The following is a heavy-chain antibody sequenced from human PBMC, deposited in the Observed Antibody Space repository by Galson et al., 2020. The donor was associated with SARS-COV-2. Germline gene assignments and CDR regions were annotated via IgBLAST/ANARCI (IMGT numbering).Heavy chain of an antibody. CDR1: GFTFSGAV. J-gene: IGHJ4*02. Sequence: GGSLRLSCAASGFTFSGAVLHWVRQASGKGPEWVGRSRSRANNHATGYGASVKGRFIVSRDDSKKTAYLQMTSLKTEDTAVYYCTTINYWGQGTLVTVSS. CDR3: TTINY. CDR2: SRSRANNHAT. V-gene: IGHV3-73*01.